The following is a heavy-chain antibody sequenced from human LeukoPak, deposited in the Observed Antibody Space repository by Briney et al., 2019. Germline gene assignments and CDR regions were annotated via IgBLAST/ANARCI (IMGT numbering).Heavy chain of an antibody. Sequence: SETLSLICTVSGGSISSGSYYWSWIRQPAGKGLEWIGRIYTSGSTNYSPSLKSRVTISVDTSKNQFSLKLSSVTAADTAVYYCARAVPAALVSRWFDPWGQGTLVTVSS. CDR2: IYTSGST. D-gene: IGHD2-2*01. V-gene: IGHV4-61*02. J-gene: IGHJ5*02. CDR3: ARAVPAALVSRWFDP. CDR1: GGSISSGSYY.